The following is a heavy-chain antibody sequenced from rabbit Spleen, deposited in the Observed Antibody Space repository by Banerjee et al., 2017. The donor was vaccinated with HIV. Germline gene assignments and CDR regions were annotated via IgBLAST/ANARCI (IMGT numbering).Heavy chain of an antibody. CDR3: ARDSSTSFSSYGMDL. Sequence: QSLEESGGGLVKPEGSLTLTCTASGISFGISDYMCWVRQAPGKGLEWIACIDAGSSGFTYHANWAKGRFTISKTSSTTVTLQATSLTAADTATYFCARDSSTSFSSYGMDLWGPGTLVTVS. J-gene: IGHJ6*01. V-gene: IGHV1S40*01. D-gene: IGHD1-1*01. CDR1: GISFGISDY. CDR2: IDAGSSGFT.